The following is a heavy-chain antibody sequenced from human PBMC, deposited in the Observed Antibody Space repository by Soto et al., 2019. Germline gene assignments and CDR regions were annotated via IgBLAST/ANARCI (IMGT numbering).Heavy chain of an antibody. Sequence: QVQLVQSGAEVKKPGASVKVSCKASGYTFTRYGITWVRQARGQGLEWMGWINGYNGNTKYAQKLQGRVTMTTDTSTSTAYMELRSLPSDDTAVYSCAREGAYPYYYYGMEVWGHGTTVTVSS. CDR2: INGYNGNT. J-gene: IGHJ6*02. CDR1: GYTFTRYG. D-gene: IGHD3-10*01. CDR3: AREGAYPYYYYGMEV. V-gene: IGHV1-18*01.